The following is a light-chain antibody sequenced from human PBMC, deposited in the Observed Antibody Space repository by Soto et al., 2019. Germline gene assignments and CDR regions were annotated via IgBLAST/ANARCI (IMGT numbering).Light chain of an antibody. CDR2: GAS. CDR1: EGIVNY. CDR3: QQYGSSPPWT. V-gene: IGKV1-9*01. Sequence: IQLTQSPSSLSASVGDRVTITCRASEGIVNYLAWYQQQPGKAPKLLIYGASTLQGGVPSRFTGSGSGTDFTLTISRLEPEDFAVYYCQQYGSSPPWTFGQGTKVEIK. J-gene: IGKJ1*01.